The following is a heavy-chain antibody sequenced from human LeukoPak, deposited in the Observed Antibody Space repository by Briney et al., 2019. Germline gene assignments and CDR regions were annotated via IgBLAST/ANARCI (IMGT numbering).Heavy chain of an antibody. CDR3: ARGVNDYGDYRGFDH. J-gene: IGHJ4*02. D-gene: IGHD4-17*01. Sequence: GGSQRLSCAASGFTFGSYAMNWVRQAPGKGLEVISSISSSGTPLYYADSVKGRFTISRDNARKSVYLEMNSLRGEDTAVYFCARGVNDYGDYRGFDHWGQGTLVTVSS. CDR2: ISSSGTPL. CDR1: GFTFGSYA. V-gene: IGHV3-48*03.